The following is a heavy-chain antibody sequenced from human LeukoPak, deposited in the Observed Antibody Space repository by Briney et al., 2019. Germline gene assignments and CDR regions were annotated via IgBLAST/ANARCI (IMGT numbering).Heavy chain of an antibody. V-gene: IGHV4-59*12. CDR2: IYYSGST. D-gene: IGHD3-22*01. CDR3: ARGRFTYDSSGYYLDY. Sequence: SETLSLTCTVSGGSISSYYWSWIRQPPGKGLEWIGYIYYSGSTYYNPSLKSRVTISVDTSKSQFSLKLSSVTAADTAVYYCARGRFTYDSSGYYLDYWGQGTLVTVSS. J-gene: IGHJ4*02. CDR1: GGSISSYY.